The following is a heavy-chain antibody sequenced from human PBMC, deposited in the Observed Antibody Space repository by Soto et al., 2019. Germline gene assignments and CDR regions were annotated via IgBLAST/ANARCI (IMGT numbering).Heavy chain of an antibody. V-gene: IGHV3-23*01. CDR1: GFTFSSYA. Sequence: EVQLLESGGGLVQPGGSLRLSCAASGFTFSSYAMSWVRQAPGKGLEWVSAISGSGGSTYYADSVKGRFTISRDNSKNTLYLQMNRLRAEDTALYCCAKQPDPVGATSFAYWGQGNLVTVSS. J-gene: IGHJ4*02. D-gene: IGHD1-26*01. CDR2: ISGSGGST. CDR3: AKQPDPVGATSFAY.